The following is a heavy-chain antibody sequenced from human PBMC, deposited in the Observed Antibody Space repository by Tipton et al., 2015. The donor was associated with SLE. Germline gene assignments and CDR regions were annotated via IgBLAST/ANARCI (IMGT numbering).Heavy chain of an antibody. CDR1: GFTFNNYW. J-gene: IGHJ6*03. CDR3: ARDRAAQYYSYYYMDV. D-gene: IGHD6-25*01. Sequence: SLRLSCAASGFTFNNYWMHWVRQVPGKGLVWVSRINTDGSGTTYADSVKGRFTISRDNAKNTLYLQMNSLRVEDTAVYYCARDRAAQYYSYYYMDVRGKGTTVTISS. V-gene: IGHV3-74*01. CDR2: INTDGSGT.